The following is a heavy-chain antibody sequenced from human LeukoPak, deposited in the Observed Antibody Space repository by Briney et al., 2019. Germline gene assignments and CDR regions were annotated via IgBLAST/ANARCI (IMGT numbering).Heavy chain of an antibody. CDR2: ISAYNGNT. D-gene: IGHD5-12*01. CDR1: GYTFTSYG. Sequence: GSSVKVSCKASGYTFTSYGISWVRQAPGQGLEWMGWISAYNGNTNYAQKLQGRVTMTTDTSTSTAYMELRSLRSDDTAVYYCASTKIVATILDYWGQGTLVTVSS. V-gene: IGHV1-18*01. J-gene: IGHJ4*02. CDR3: ASTKIVATILDY.